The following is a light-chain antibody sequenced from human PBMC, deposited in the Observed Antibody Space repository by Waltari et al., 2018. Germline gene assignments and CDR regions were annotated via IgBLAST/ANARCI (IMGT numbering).Light chain of an antibody. V-gene: IGLV1-40*01. CDR1: SSNIGARYD. CDR3: QSYDSSLSVL. J-gene: IGLJ2*01. Sequence: QSVLTQPPSVSGAPGQSVTISCTGSSSNIGARYDVHWYQQVPGAAPKLLIYCNPNRPAGFPDRFFVSKSGTSASLAITGLQAEDEADYYCQSYDSSLSVLFGGGTKLTVL. CDR2: CNP.